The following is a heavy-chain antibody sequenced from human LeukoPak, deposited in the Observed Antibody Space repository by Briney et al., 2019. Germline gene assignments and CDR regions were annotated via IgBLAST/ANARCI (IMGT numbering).Heavy chain of an antibody. Sequence: GRSLRLSCAASGFTFDDCAMHWVRQAPGKGLEWVSGISWSSGSIGYADSVKGRFTISRDNAKNSLYLQMNSLRAEDTALYYCAKSGCSSTSCYVDYWGSGTLVTVSS. V-gene: IGHV3-9*01. CDR1: GFTFDDCA. J-gene: IGHJ4*02. CDR3: AKSGCSSTSCYVDY. D-gene: IGHD2-2*01. CDR2: ISWSSGSI.